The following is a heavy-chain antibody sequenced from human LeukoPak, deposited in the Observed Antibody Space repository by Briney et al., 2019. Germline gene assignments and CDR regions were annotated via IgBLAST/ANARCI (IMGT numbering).Heavy chain of an antibody. V-gene: IGHV3-11*01. CDR2: ISSSGSTI. CDR3: AKDPRGYYDSSGYWNY. D-gene: IGHD3-22*01. J-gene: IGHJ4*02. CDR1: GFTFSDYY. Sequence: GGSLRLSCAASGFTFSDYYMSWIRQAPGKGLEWVSYISSSGSTIYYADSVKGRFTISRDNSKNTLYLQMNSLRAEDTAVYYCAKDPRGYYDSSGYWNYWGQGTLVTVSS.